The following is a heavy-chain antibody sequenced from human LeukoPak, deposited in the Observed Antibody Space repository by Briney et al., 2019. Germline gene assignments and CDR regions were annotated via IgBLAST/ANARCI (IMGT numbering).Heavy chain of an antibody. CDR1: GYTFTGYY. D-gene: IGHD6-19*01. V-gene: IGHV1-18*04. CDR3: ARVRLIAVAGYFDY. J-gene: IGHJ4*02. CDR2: ISAYNGNT. Sequence: ASVKVSCKASGYTFTGYYMHWVRQAPGQGLEWMGWISAYNGNTNYAQKLQGRVTMTTDTSTSTAYMELRSLRSDDTAVYYCARVRLIAVAGYFDYWGQGTLVTVSS.